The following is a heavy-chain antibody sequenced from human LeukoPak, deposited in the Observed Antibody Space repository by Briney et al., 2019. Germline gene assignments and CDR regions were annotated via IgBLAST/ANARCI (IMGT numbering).Heavy chain of an antibody. CDR1: GYPLTELS. D-gene: IGHD3-10*01. V-gene: IGHV1-24*01. Sequence: ASLKVSCKVSGYPLTELSIHWVRQAPGQGLEWMGGFDPEDGETVSAQKFQGRVTTTEDTSTDTAYMELSILRSDDTAVYYCASATRWESGGFDYWGQGTLVTVSS. CDR3: ASATRWESGGFDY. CDR2: FDPEDGET. J-gene: IGHJ4*02.